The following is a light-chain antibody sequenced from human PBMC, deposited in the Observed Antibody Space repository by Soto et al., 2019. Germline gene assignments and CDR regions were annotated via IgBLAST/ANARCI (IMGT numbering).Light chain of an antibody. CDR3: QQYYSTPRT. CDR2: WAS. J-gene: IGKJ1*01. Sequence: DIVMTQSPDSLAVSLGERATINCKSSQSVLYSPNNKNYLGWYQQKPRRPPKLLISWASTRESGVPDRFSGSGSGTDFTLTISSLQAEDVAVYYCQQYYSTPRTFGPGTKVEIK. V-gene: IGKV4-1*01. CDR1: QSVLYSPNNKNY.